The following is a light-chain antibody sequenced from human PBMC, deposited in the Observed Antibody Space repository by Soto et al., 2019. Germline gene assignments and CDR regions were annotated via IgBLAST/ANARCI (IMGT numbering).Light chain of an antibody. V-gene: IGLV1-44*01. Sequence: QSVLTQPPSASGTPGQRVTISCSGTSSNIGSNTVSWYQQLPGTAPKLLISNDNQRPSGVPDRFSGSKSGNTASLAISGLQSEDEADYYCAAWDGSLNGVVFGGGTKVTVL. CDR2: NDN. CDR1: SSNIGSNT. CDR3: AAWDGSLNGVV. J-gene: IGLJ2*01.